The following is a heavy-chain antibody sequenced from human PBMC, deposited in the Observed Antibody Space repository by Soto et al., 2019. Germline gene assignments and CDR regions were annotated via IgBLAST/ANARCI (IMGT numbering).Heavy chain of an antibody. D-gene: IGHD2-15*01. J-gene: IGHJ4*02. CDR2: ISYDGDYK. V-gene: IGHV3-30*18. Sequence: QVQLVESGGGVVQPGRSLRLSCAASGFTVSSYVMHWVRQAPGKGLEWVAKISYDGDYKYYADSVKGRFTISRDNSKNTRYLQMNSLRAQDTSLYYCAKDRGRYCSGGSCYLFDCWGQGIMVTVSS. CDR1: GFTVSSYV. CDR3: AKDRGRYCSGGSCYLFDC.